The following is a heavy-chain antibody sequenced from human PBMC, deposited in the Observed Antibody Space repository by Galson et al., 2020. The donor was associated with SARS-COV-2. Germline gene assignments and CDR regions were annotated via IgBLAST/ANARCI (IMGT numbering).Heavy chain of an antibody. D-gene: IGHD2-15*01. CDR1: GFTFSNYP. V-gene: IGHV3-23*01. J-gene: IGHJ1*01. CDR2: LGISGAST. Sequence: VEAGGSLRLSCAASGFTFSNYPMTWVRQAPGKGLEWVSSLGISGASTHYADSVRGRFTISRDNSKNMLYLHLNSLRAEDTAIYYCAPAFCTGGSCYPTSPWGQGTLVAVSS. CDR3: APAFCTGGSCYPTSP.